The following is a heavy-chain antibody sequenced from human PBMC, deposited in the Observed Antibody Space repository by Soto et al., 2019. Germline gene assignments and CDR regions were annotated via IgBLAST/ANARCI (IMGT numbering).Heavy chain of an antibody. V-gene: IGHV1-3*01. D-gene: IGHD2-2*01. CDR2: INAGNGNT. CDR3: ARIDVVPAATSWDYYYYYGMDV. CDR1: GYTFTSYA. Sequence: ASVKVSCKASGYTFTSYAMHWVRQAPGQRLEWMGWINAGNGNTKYSQKFQGRVTITRDTSASTAYMELSSLRSEDTAAYYCARIDVVPAATSWDYYYYYGMDVWGQGTTVTVSS. J-gene: IGHJ6*02.